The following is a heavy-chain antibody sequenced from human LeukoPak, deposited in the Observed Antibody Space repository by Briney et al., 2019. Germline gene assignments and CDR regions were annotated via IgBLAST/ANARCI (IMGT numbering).Heavy chain of an antibody. CDR2: IKQDGSEK. CDR1: KFTFSSYW. J-gene: IGHJ4*02. V-gene: IGHV3-7*03. Sequence: GGSLRLSCAASKFTFSSYWMSWVRQAPGKGLEWVANIKQDGSEKYYVDSVKGRFTISRDNSKNTLYLQMNSLRAEDTAIYYCAKGPMGRGFDYWGQGTLVTVSS. D-gene: IGHD3-10*01. CDR3: AKGPMGRGFDY.